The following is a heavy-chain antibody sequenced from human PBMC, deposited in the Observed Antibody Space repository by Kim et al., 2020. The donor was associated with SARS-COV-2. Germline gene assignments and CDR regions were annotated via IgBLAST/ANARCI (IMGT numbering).Heavy chain of an antibody. V-gene: IGHV4-59*13. J-gene: IGHJ4*01. CDR1: GGSLSSYY. Sequence: SETLSLTCSVSGGSLSSYYWSWIRQVPGKGLEWIGSIYSSGTTNYSPSLKTRLTMSVDTSKTQFSLTLTSVTAADSAVYYCARVRKGYTNFGVTNAYFD. D-gene: IGHD3-3*01. CDR3: ARVRKGYTNFGVTNAYFD. CDR2: IYSSGTT.